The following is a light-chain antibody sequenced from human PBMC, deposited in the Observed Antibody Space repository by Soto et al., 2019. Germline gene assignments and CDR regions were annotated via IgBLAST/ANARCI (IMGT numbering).Light chain of an antibody. CDR1: QRISNW. V-gene: IGKV1-5*01. Sequence: DVQMTQSPSTLSASVGDRVTITCRASQRISNWLAWYQQKPGKAPKLLIYDASSLESGVPSRFSGSGSGSEFTLTISSLQPDDFATYYCQQYYSYSPYTFGQGTKVEIK. J-gene: IGKJ2*01. CDR2: DAS. CDR3: QQYYSYSPYT.